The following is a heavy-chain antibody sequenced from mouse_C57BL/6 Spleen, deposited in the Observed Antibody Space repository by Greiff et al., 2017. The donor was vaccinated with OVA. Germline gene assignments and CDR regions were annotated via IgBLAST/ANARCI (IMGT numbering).Heavy chain of an antibody. Sequence: LVESGPELVKPGASVKISCKASGYAFSSSWMNWVKQRPGKGLEWIGRIYPGDGDTNYNGKFKGKATLTADKSSSTAYMQLSSLTSEDSAVYFCANYGSSSYAMDYWGQGTSVTVSS. J-gene: IGHJ4*01. V-gene: IGHV1-82*01. D-gene: IGHD1-1*01. CDR1: GYAFSSSW. CDR3: ANYGSSSYAMDY. CDR2: IYPGDGDT.